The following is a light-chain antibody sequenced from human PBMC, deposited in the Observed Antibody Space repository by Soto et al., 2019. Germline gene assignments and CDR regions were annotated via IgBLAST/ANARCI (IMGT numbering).Light chain of an antibody. CDR1: STNIGAGYG. V-gene: IGLV1-40*01. J-gene: IGLJ1*01. Sequence: QSVLTQPPAVSGAPGQRVSISCTGSSTNIGAGYGVHLYQQRPGTAPKLLIVGSTIQPSGVPDRFSASTSGTSASLAITGLQAEDEGDYYCQSYDSTRSARYVFGTGTKLTVL. CDR3: QSYDSTRSARYV. CDR2: GST.